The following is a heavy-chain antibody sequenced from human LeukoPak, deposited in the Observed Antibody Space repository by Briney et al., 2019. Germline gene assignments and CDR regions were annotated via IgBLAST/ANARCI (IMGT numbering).Heavy chain of an antibody. CDR3: ASHLRYSSGWYNWFDP. D-gene: IGHD6-19*01. CDR1: GGSIGRRNYY. Sequence: PSETLSLTCNVSGGSIGRRNYYWGWIRQPPGKGLEWIGSVYYSGTTHYNSSLKSRVSISVDTSKNHFSLKLNFVTAADTAMYYCASHLRYSSGWYNWFDPWGQGTPVTVSS. V-gene: IGHV4-39*02. J-gene: IGHJ5*02. CDR2: VYYSGTT.